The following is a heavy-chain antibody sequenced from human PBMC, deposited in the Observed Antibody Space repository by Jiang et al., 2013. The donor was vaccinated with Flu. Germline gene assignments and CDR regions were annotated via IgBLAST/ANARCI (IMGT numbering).Heavy chain of an antibody. CDR2: ISGSGGST. V-gene: IGHV3-23*04. J-gene: IGHJ6*02. D-gene: IGHD4-17*01. CDR3: AKATDTVPPLGNYYYGMDV. CDR1: GFTFSSYA. Sequence: VQLVESGGGLVQPGGSLRLSCAASGFTFSSYAMSWVRQAPGKGLEWVSAISGSGGSTYYADSVKGRFTISRDNSKNTLYLQMNSLRAEDTAVYYCAKATDTVPPLGNYYYGMDVWGQGTTVTVSS.